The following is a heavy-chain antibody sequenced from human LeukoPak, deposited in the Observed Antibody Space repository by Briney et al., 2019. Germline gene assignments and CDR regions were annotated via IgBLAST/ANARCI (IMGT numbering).Heavy chain of an antibody. CDR3: ARVAEYSSSSFDY. Sequence: SETLSLTCTVSGGSISSSSYYWGWIRQPPGEGLEWIGTIYYSGSIYYNPSLKSRVTISVDTSKNQFSLKLSSVTAADTAVYYCARVAEYSSSSFDYWGQGTLVTVSS. CDR1: GGSISSSSYY. CDR2: IYYSGSI. D-gene: IGHD6-13*01. V-gene: IGHV4-39*07. J-gene: IGHJ4*02.